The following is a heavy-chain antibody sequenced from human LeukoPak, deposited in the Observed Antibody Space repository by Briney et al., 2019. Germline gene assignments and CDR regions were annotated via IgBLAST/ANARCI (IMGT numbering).Heavy chain of an antibody. Sequence: SEALSLTCTVSGGSISSYYWSWIRQPPGKGLEWIGYISYSGSSNYNPSLKSRVSISVDTSKNQFSLKLNSVTAADTAVYYCASVSWPPGSSWHYFDYWGQGTLVIASS. CDR2: ISYSGSS. J-gene: IGHJ4*02. CDR1: GGSISSYY. CDR3: ASVSWPPGSSWHYFDY. V-gene: IGHV4-59*01. D-gene: IGHD3-10*01.